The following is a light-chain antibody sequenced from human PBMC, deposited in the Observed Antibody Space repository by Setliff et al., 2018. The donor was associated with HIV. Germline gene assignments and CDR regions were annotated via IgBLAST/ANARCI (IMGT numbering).Light chain of an antibody. J-gene: IGLJ1*01. CDR3: CSYTSRNTDV. V-gene: IGLV2-14*01. Sequence: QSALTQPASVSGSPGQSITISCTGTSSDVGGYNFVSWYQQHPGKAPKLIIYEVSNRPSGVSNRFSGSKSGNTASLTISGLQAEDEADYYCCSYTSRNTDVFGTGTKVTVL. CDR1: SSDVGGYNF. CDR2: EVS.